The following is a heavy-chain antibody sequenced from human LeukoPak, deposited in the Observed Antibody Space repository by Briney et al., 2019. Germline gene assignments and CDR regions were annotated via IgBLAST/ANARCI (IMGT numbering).Heavy chain of an antibody. V-gene: IGHV1-8*01. Sequence: ASVKVSCKASGYTFTSYDINWVRQATGQGLEWMGWMNPNSGNTGYAQKFQGRVTMTRNTSISTAYMELSSRRSEDTAVYYCARDGAVAGGFVVVNWFDPWGQGTLVTVSS. CDR3: ARDGAVAGGFVVVNWFDP. D-gene: IGHD6-19*01. CDR2: MNPNSGNT. J-gene: IGHJ5*02. CDR1: GYTFTSYD.